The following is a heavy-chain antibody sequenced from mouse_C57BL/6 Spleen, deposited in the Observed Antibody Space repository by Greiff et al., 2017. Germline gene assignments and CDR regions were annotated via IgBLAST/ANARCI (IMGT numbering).Heavy chain of an antibody. D-gene: IGHD2-1*01. J-gene: IGHJ4*01. CDR2: IWSDGST. CDR1: GFSLTSYG. CDR3: ARDGNYDYYAMDY. V-gene: IGHV2-6*03. Sequence: VTLVEPGPGLVAPSQSLPITCTVSGFSLTSYGVHWVRQPPGTGLEWLVVIWSDGSTTYNSALKSRLRISKDNSKSQVFLKISSLQTDDTAMYYCARDGNYDYYAMDYWGQGTSVTVSS.